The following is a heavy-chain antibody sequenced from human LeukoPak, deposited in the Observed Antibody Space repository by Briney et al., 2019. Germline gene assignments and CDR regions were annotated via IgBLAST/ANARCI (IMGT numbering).Heavy chain of an antibody. Sequence: ASVKVSCKASGYTFTSYYMHWVRQATGQGLEWMGWMNPNSGNTGYAQKFQGRVTMTRNTSISTAYMELSSLRSEDTAVYYCAVSSSWYHYYYYMDVWGKGTTVTISS. D-gene: IGHD6-13*01. CDR1: GYTFTSYY. J-gene: IGHJ6*03. V-gene: IGHV1-8*02. CDR2: MNPNSGNT. CDR3: AVSSSWYHYYYYMDV.